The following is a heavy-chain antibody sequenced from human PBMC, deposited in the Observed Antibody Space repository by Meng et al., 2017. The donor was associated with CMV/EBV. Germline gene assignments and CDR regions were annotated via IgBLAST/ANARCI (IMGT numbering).Heavy chain of an antibody. CDR1: GFTVSNNY. V-gene: IGHV3-53*01. CDR2: IYSEGTT. D-gene: IGHD3-3*01. J-gene: IGHJ3*02. CDR3: ASPITIFGAVI. Sequence: ELQLVESGGGLIQPGGSLRLSCAASGFTVSNNYMRWFRQAPGKGLEWVSLIYSEGTTDYADSVKGRFTISRDNSKNSLYLQMNSLRAEDTAVYYCASPITIFGAVIWGQGTMVTVSS.